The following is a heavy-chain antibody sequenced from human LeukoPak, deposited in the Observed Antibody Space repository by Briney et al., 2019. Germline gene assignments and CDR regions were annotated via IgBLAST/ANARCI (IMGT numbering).Heavy chain of an antibody. J-gene: IGHJ4*02. CDR3: ARFAVEGSPASFDY. CDR2: ISAYNGNT. V-gene: IGHV1-18*01. CDR1: GYTFTGYG. Sequence: ASVKVSCTPSGYTFTGYGISWVRQAPGQGLEWMGWISAYNGNTNYAQKLQGRVTMTTDTSTSTAYMELRSLRSDYAAVYYCARFAVEGSPASFDYWGQGTLVTVSS. D-gene: IGHD2-2*01.